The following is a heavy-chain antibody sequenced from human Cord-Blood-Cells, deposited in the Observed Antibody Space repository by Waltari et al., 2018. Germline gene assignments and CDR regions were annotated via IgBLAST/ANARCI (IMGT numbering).Heavy chain of an antibody. CDR1: GGSFSGYY. CDR3: ARGGGSSWFDY. D-gene: IGHD6-13*01. Sequence: QVQLQQWGAGLLKPSETLSLTCAVDGGSFSGYYWSWIRQPPGKGLEWIGEINHSGSTNYNPTLKSRVTISVDTSKNRFSLKLSSGTAADTAVYYCARGGGSSWFDYWGQGTLVTVSS. CDR2: INHSGST. V-gene: IGHV4-34*01. J-gene: IGHJ4*02.